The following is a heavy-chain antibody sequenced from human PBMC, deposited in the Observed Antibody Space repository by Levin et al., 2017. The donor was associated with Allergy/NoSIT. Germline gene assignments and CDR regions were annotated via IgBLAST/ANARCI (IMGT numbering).Heavy chain of an antibody. J-gene: IGHJ6*03. D-gene: IGHD3-10*01. V-gene: IGHV3-30-3*01. CDR2: ISYDGSNK. CDR1: GFTFSSYA. CDR3: ARGVTMVRGVIDYYYYYMDV. Sequence: SCAASGFTFSSYAMHWVRQAPGKGLEWVAVISYDGSNKDYAVSVKGRFTISRDNSKNTLYLQMNSLRAEDTAVYYCARGVTMVRGVIDYYYYYMDVWGKGTTVTVSS.